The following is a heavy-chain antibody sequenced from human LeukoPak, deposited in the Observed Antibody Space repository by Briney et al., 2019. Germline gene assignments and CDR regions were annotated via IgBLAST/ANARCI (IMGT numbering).Heavy chain of an antibody. CDR2: ILNSGSS. CDR1: GGSITHYY. CDR3: ASGEDSAKTAY. Sequence: PSETLSLTCTVSGGSITHYYWNWMRQPPGRGLEWIGYILNSGSSNYNPSLKSRVTISLDTSQNQFSLNLRSVTAADTAVYYCASGEDSAKTAYWGQGTLVTVSS. J-gene: IGHJ4*02. D-gene: IGHD3-3*01. V-gene: IGHV4-4*09.